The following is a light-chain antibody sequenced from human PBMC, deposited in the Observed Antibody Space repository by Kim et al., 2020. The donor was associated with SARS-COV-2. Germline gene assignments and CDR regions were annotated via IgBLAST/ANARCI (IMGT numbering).Light chain of an antibody. CDR3: AAWDDSLNGEV. V-gene: IGLV1-44*01. CDR1: SSNIGSNT. CDR2: SNN. Sequence: ELTQPPSASGTPGQRVTISCSGSSSNIGSNTVNWYQQLPGTAPKLLIYSNNQRPSGVPDRFSGSKSGTSASLAISGLQSEDEADYYCAAWDDSLNGEVFGGGTQLTVL. J-gene: IGLJ2*01.